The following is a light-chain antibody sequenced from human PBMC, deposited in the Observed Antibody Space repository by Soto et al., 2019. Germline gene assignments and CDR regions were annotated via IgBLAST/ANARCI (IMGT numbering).Light chain of an antibody. Sequence: DLQMTQSPSSLSASLGDSVTITCQASHDISNYLNWYKHKPGKAPKLLIYDVSNLEAGVLSRFSGSGSGTDFVFTISNLQPEDIATYYCQQYDNLLLTFGGGTKVEIK. V-gene: IGKV1-33*01. CDR2: DVS. J-gene: IGKJ4*01. CDR1: HDISNY. CDR3: QQYDNLLLT.